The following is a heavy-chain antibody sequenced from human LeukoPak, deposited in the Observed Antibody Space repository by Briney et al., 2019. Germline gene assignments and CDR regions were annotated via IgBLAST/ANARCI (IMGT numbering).Heavy chain of an antibody. CDR1: GFTFDDYA. CDR2: ISWNSGSI. D-gene: IGHD3-10*01. J-gene: IGHJ4*02. Sequence: PGRSLRLSCAASGFTFDDYAMHWVRHAPGKGLEWVSGISWNSGSIGYADSVRGRFTISRDNAKNSLYLQMNSLRAEDTALYYCAKDISVYYYGSGSPYFDYWGQGTLVTVSS. V-gene: IGHV3-9*01. CDR3: AKDISVYYYGSGSPYFDY.